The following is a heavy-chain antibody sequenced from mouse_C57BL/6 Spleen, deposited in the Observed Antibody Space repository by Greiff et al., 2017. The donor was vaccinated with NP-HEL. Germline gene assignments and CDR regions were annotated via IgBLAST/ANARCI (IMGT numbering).Heavy chain of an antibody. CDR1: GYSITSGYY. V-gene: IGHV3-6*01. D-gene: IGHD2-4*01. Sequence: EVQLQQSGPGLVKPSQSLSLTCSVTGYSITSGYYWNWIRQFPGNKLEWMGYISYDGSNNYNPSLKNRISITRDTSKNQFFLKLNSVTTEDTATYYCARYDYVYWYFDVWGTRTTVTVSS. CDR2: ISYDGSN. J-gene: IGHJ1*03. CDR3: ARYDYVYWYFDV.